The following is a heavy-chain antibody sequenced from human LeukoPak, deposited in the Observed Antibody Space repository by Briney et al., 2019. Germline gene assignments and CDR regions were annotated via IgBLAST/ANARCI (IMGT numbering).Heavy chain of an antibody. CDR1: GFTFSYYS. D-gene: IGHD6-6*01. Sequence: GGSLRLSCVASGFTFSYYSMNWVRQAPGKGLEWVSSISSSSSYIYYADSVKGRFTISRDNAKNLLYLQMNSLRAEDTAVYYCARDVSAGEYSSLGDAFDIWGQGTMVTVSS. V-gene: IGHV3-21*01. CDR3: ARDVSAGEYSSLGDAFDI. CDR2: ISSSSSYI. J-gene: IGHJ3*02.